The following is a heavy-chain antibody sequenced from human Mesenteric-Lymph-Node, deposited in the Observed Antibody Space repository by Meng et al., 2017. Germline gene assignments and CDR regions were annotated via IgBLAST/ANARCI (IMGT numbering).Heavy chain of an antibody. CDR3: ARTNYGDYNWFDP. V-gene: IGHV4-31*03. Sequence: QVRLQGSGPGLGKPSQTLALTCTVSGGSISSGGFYWSWIRQHPGKGLEWIGYIYYSGSTYYNPSLRSRVAISIDTSKNQFSLKLTSVTAADTAVYFCARTNYGDYNWFDPWGQGTLVTVSS. D-gene: IGHD4-17*01. CDR1: GGSISSGGFY. CDR2: IYYSGST. J-gene: IGHJ5*02.